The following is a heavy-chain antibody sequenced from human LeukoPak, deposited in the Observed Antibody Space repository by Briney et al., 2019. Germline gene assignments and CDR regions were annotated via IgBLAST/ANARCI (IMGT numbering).Heavy chain of an antibody. D-gene: IGHD1-26*01. J-gene: IGHJ5*01. Sequence: ASVKDSCKASGYTFTGYYLHRVRQPPAQELEWMGCINPNSCVTNYAQKFQGSVTMTRDASISTVSMELSRLRSDDTAVYYCARGSGSYWWFDSWGEGTLVTVSS. CDR1: GYTFTGYY. CDR2: INPNSCVT. CDR3: ARGSGSYWWFDS. V-gene: IGHV1-2*02.